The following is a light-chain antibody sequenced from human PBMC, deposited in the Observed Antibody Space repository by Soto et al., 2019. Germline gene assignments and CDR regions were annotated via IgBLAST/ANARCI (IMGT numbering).Light chain of an antibody. V-gene: IGLV1-47*01. CDR1: SSNIGSNY. Sequence: QSVLTQPPSASGTPGQRVTISCSGSSSNIGSNYVYWYQQLPGTAPKLLIYRNNQRPSGVPDRFSGSKSGTSASLAISGPGPEDESDYSGAAWVDSLSGYFSGPGTKLTV. J-gene: IGLJ1*01. CDR2: RNN. CDR3: AAWVDSLSGYF.